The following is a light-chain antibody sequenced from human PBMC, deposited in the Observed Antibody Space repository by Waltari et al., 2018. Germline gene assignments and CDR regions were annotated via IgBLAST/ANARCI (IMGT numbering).Light chain of an antibody. CDR3: QRYDNLPIFA. J-gene: IGKJ3*01. V-gene: IGKV1-33*01. CDR1: QDIRHY. CDR2: DAS. Sequence: DIQMTQSPSSLSASVGDRVTITCQASQDIRHYLIWYQQKPGQSSKLLIHDASNLETGVPSRFSGSQSGTHFTFTISSLQPEDIATDYCQRYDNLPIFAFGPGTKVDIK.